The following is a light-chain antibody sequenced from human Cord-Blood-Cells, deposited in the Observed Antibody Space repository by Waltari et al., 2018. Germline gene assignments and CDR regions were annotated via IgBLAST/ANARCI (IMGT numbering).Light chain of an antibody. J-gene: IGLJ1*01. Sequence: QSVLTQPPSVSGAPGQRVTISCTGSSSNIGAGYDVHWYQQLPGTAPKLHIYGNSNRPSGVPDRFLGSKSGTSASLAITGLQAEDEADYYCQSYDSSLSGYVFGTGTKVTVL. V-gene: IGLV1-40*01. CDR1: SSNIGAGYD. CDR2: GNS. CDR3: QSYDSSLSGYV.